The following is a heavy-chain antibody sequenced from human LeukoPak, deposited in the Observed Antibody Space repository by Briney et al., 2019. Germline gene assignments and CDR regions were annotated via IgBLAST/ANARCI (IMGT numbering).Heavy chain of an antibody. V-gene: IGHV3-72*01. CDR2: TRNKANSYST. D-gene: IGHD1-26*01. CDR3: ARGETDRFRGPYFDY. CDR1: GVTFSSYG. Sequence: PGGSLRLSCAASGVTFSSYGMHWVRQAPGKGLEWIGRTRNKANSYSTEYAASVKGRFTISRDESKNSLYLQMSSLKTEDTAVYFCARGETDRFRGPYFDYWGQGTLATVSS. J-gene: IGHJ4*02.